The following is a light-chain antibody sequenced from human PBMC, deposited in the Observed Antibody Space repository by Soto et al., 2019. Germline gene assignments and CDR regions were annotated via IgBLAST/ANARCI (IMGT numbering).Light chain of an antibody. J-gene: IGLJ2*01. Sequence: QSVLTQPPSASGTPGQRVTISCSGSSSNIGSNYVYWYQQLPRTAPKLLLYRDNQRPSGVPDRFSDSKSGTSASLAISGLRSDDEADDYCAAWDDTLSGVVFGGGTKLTVL. CDR2: RDN. CDR3: AAWDDTLSGVV. V-gene: IGLV1-47*01. CDR1: SSNIGSNY.